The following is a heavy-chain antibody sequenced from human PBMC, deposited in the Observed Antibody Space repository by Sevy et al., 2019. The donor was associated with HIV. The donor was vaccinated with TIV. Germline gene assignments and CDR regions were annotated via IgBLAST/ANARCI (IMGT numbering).Heavy chain of an antibody. J-gene: IGHJ4*02. CDR2: ISSSSSYI. V-gene: IGHV3-21*01. D-gene: IGHD5-12*01. CDR1: GFTFSSYS. Sequence: VGSLRLSCAASGFTFSSYSMNWVRQAPGKGLEWVSSISSSSSYIYYADSVKGRFTISRDNAKNSLYLQMNSLRAEDTAVYYCARIGGYEKSYFDYWGQGTLVTVSS. CDR3: ARIGGYEKSYFDY.